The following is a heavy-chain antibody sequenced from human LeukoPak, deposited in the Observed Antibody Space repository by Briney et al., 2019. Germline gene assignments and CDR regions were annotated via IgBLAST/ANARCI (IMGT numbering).Heavy chain of an antibody. V-gene: IGHV3-48*01. CDR3: ARGPALGLTVTPKAFDY. CDR1: GFTFDSYS. Sequence: GGSLRLSCVVSGFTFDSYSMSWVRQAPGKGLEWISYISNSGSPIYYADSVKGRFTISRDKDRSSPYLQMNSLAADDTAVYYCARGPALGLTVTPKAFDYWGQGTLVTVSS. J-gene: IGHJ4*02. D-gene: IGHD4-11*01. CDR2: ISNSGSPI.